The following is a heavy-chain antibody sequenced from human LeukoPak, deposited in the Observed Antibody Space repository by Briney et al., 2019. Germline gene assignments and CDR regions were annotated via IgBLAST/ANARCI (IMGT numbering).Heavy chain of an antibody. D-gene: IGHD5-12*01. CDR3: ARALVADVHNGFDF. CDR2: TYYSSKWYN. V-gene: IGHV6-1*01. CDR1: GDSVSPNTVA. Sequence: SQTLSLTCAISGDSVSPNTVAWNWIRQSPSRGLEWLGRTYYSSKWYNDYAVSVKSRITISPDTSKNQFSLLLNSVTPEDMAVYFCARALVADVHNGFDFWGQGTLVTVSS. J-gene: IGHJ4*02.